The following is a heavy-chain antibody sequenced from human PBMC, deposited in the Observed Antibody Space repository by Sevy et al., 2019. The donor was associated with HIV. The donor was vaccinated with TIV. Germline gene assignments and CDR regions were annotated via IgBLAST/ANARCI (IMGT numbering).Heavy chain of an antibody. CDR1: GFTFSRYG. CDR3: AKGLGMVQGSLLSDDT. D-gene: IGHD3-10*01. Sequence: GGSLRLSCAASGFTFSRYGMHWVRQAPGKGLDWVAFIRFDGTTKYCGDSVKGRFSISRDNSKNTLYLQMNSLRAEDTAVYYCAKGLGMVQGSLLSDDTWGQGTMVTVSS. CDR2: IRFDGTTK. V-gene: IGHV3-30*02. J-gene: IGHJ3*02.